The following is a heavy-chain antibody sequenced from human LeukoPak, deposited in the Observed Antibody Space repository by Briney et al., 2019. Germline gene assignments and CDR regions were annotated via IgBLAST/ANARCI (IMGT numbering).Heavy chain of an antibody. J-gene: IGHJ6*02. Sequence: GASVKVSCKASGYTFTSYAMNWVRQAPGQGLEWMGWINTNTGNPTYAQGFTGRFVFSLDTSVSTAYLQISSLKAEDTAVYYCARDRIGSDFWSGYRTSTTPTYYGMDVWGQGTTVTVSS. CDR1: GYTFTSYA. CDR3: ARDRIGSDFWSGYRTSTTPTYYGMDV. D-gene: IGHD3-3*01. V-gene: IGHV7-4-1*02. CDR2: INTNTGNP.